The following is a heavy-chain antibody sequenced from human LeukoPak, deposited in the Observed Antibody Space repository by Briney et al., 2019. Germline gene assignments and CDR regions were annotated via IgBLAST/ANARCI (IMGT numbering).Heavy chain of an antibody. V-gene: IGHV3-7*01. J-gene: IGHJ4*02. Sequence: GGSLRLSCAASGFTIASYWMSWVRQAPGKGLEWVANIKQDGSIKYFVDSVKGRFTISRDNAKNSLYLQMDRLRAEDTAIYYCARDISSGPNFDYWGQGTLVTVSS. CDR2: IKQDGSIK. D-gene: IGHD5-18*01. CDR3: ARDISSGPNFDY. CDR1: GFTIASYW.